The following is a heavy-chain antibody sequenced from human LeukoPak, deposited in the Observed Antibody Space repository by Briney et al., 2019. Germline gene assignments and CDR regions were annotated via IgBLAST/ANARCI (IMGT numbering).Heavy chain of an antibody. CDR2: ISAYNGNT. CDR1: GYTITNYD. D-gene: IGHD6-13*01. V-gene: IGHV1-18*01. CDR3: ARVVSSWYYYFDY. Sequence: GASVKVSCKASGYTITNYDISWVRQAPGQGLEWMGWISAYNGNTNYAQKFQGRVTMTTDTSTSAAYMELRSLRSDDTAVYYCARVVSSWYYYFDYWGQGTLVIVSS. J-gene: IGHJ4*02.